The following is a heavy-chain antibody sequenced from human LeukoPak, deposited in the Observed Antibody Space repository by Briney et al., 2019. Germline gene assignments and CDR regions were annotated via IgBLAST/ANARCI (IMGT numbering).Heavy chain of an antibody. CDR3: ARRDLDLQTGFDY. CDR2: IKQDGSEK. J-gene: IGHJ4*02. V-gene: IGHV3-7*01. CDR1: IHTLRRYW. Sequence: GGSLRLSCAAPIHTLRRYWMRWVRQAPGKGLEWVANIKQDGSEKYYVDSVKGRFTISRDNAKNSLYLQMNSLRAKATAVYYCARRDLDLQTGFDYWGQGTLVTVSS. D-gene: IGHD3/OR15-3a*01.